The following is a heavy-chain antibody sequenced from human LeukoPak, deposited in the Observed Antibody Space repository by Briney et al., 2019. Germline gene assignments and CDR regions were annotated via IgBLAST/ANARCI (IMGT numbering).Heavy chain of an antibody. CDR3: ARGVYAFDV. CDR2: ITGSGGST. J-gene: IGHJ3*01. V-gene: IGHV3-23*01. Sequence: PGGSLRLSCAASGFKFSNYAMSWVRQAPVKGLEWVSTITGSGGSTYYADSVKGRFTISRDNSKNTLYLQMNSLRAEDTAVYYCARGVYAFDVWGQGTMVTVSS. CDR1: GFKFSNYA. D-gene: IGHD6-6*01.